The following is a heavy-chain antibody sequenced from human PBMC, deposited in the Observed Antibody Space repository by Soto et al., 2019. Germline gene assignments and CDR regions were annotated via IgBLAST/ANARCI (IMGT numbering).Heavy chain of an antibody. V-gene: IGHV4-39*01. CDR2: NYYSGST. J-gene: IGHJ4*02. Sequence: QLQLQESGPGLVKPSETLSLTCTVSGGSISSSSYYWGWIRQPPGKGLEWIGSNYYSGSTYYNPSLKSRVTISVDTAKNHFSLKLSSVTAADTAVYYCARHVDPAAARGIDYWGQGTLVTVSS. D-gene: IGHD2-2*01. CDR1: GGSISSSSYY. CDR3: ARHVDPAAARGIDY.